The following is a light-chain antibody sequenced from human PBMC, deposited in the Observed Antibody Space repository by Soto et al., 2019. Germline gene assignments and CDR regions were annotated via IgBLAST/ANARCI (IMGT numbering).Light chain of an antibody. V-gene: IGKV1-39*01. J-gene: IGKJ1*01. Sequence: DIQMTQSPSSLSASVEDRVIITCRASQSISNHLNWYQQKPGKAPKLLIFAASSLQSGVPSRFSGSRSGPDFTLTISSMQPEDFATYYCQQSYSSPPTCREGTEVELK. CDR3: QQSYSSPPT. CDR2: AAS. CDR1: QSISNH.